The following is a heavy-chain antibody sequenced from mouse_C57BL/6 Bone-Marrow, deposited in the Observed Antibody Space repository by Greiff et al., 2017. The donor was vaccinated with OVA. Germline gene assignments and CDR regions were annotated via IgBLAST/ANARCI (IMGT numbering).Heavy chain of an antibody. D-gene: IGHD1-1*01. Sequence: VQRVESGAELARPGASVKLSCKASGYTFTSYGISWVKQRTGQGLEWIGEIYPRSGNTYYNEKFKGKATLTADKSSSTAYMELRSLTSEDSAVYFCARSAYYDYAMDYWGQGTSVTVSS. CDR2: IYPRSGNT. V-gene: IGHV1-81*01. CDR1: GYTFTSYG. CDR3: ARSAYYDYAMDY. J-gene: IGHJ4*01.